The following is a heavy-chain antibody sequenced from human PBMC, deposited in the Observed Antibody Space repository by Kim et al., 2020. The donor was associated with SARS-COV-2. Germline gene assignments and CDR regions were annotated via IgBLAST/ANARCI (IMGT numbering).Heavy chain of an antibody. CDR3: ARVESGYGFDY. CDR2: NH. V-gene: IGHV7-4-1*01. Sequence: NHTYGPGFTELFAVSLDTSVSTAYLQMGSLKAEDTAVYYCARVESGYGFDYWGQGTLVTVSS. J-gene: IGHJ4*02. D-gene: IGHD5-18*01.